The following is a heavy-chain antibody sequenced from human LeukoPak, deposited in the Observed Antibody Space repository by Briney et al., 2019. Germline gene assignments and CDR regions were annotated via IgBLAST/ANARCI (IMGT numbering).Heavy chain of an antibody. Sequence: PGGSLRLSCAASGFTFSSYGMHWVRQAPGKGLEWVALIHSGGTTNYADSVKGRFTISRDNSKNTLYLQMTNVRAEDTAVYYCARDPPGIAASVSGVWGQGTLVTVSS. CDR2: IHSGGTT. D-gene: IGHD6-13*01. CDR3: ARDPPGIAASVSGV. CDR1: GFTFSSYG. J-gene: IGHJ4*02. V-gene: IGHV3-NL1*01.